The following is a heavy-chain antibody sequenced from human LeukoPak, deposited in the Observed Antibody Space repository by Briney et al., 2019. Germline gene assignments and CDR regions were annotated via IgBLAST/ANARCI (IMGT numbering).Heavy chain of an antibody. Sequence: SETLSLTCGVSGGSVTSTNWWTWVRQPPGKGLEWIGEVHLDGRTNFNPSLKSRLTMSVDLSENHVSLKLTSVTAADTAVYYCAREGGFYRPLDYSGQGTLVTVSS. J-gene: IGHJ4*02. CDR2: VHLDGRT. CDR1: GGSVTSTNW. V-gene: IGHV4-4*02. CDR3: AREGGFYRPLDY. D-gene: IGHD6-25*01.